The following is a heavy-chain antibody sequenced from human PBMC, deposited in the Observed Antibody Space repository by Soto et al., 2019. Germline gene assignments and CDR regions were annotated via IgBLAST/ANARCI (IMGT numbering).Heavy chain of an antibody. CDR2: TSGSGSTI. V-gene: IGHV3-48*03. CDR1: GFTLSSYE. CDR3: ARDRGGTSYYYNGMDA. Sequence: SLKISCAASGFTLSSYEINWVRQAPGKGLEWVSYTSGSGSTIYYADSVKGRFTIFRDNTKNSLYLQMNSLRAEDTAAYYCARDRGGTSYYYNGMDAWGQGTTVTVSS. D-gene: IGHD3-16*01. J-gene: IGHJ6*02.